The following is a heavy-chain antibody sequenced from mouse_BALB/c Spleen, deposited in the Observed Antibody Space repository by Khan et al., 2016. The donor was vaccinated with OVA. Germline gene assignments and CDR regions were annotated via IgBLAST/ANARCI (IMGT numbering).Heavy chain of an antibody. J-gene: IGHJ1*01. CDR3: ARGAGYCYFDV. Sequence: QMQLVQSGPELKKPGETVKISCKASAYTFTNYGMNWVKQAPGKGLKWMGWINTYTGTPTYTDDFKGRFAISLATSARSAYLQITNLNNEDMATYFCARGAGYCYFDVWGAGTTVTVSA. V-gene: IGHV9-1*02. CDR1: AYTFTNYG. CDR2: INTYTGTP.